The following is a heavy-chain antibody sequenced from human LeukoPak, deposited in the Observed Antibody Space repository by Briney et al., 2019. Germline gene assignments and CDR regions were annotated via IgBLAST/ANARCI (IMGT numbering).Heavy chain of an antibody. CDR1: GFTFSSYG. Sequence: GGSLRLSCAASGFTFSSYGMHWVRQAPGKGLEWVAVISYDGSNKYYADSVKGRFTISRDNSKNTLYLQMNSLRAEDTAVYYCAKESRVRGVLDYWGQGTLVTVSS. CDR3: AKESRVRGVLDY. CDR2: ISYDGSNK. D-gene: IGHD3-10*01. V-gene: IGHV3-30*18. J-gene: IGHJ4*02.